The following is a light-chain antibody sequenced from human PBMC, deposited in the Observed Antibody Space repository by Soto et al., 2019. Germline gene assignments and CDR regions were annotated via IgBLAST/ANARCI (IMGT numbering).Light chain of an antibody. CDR2: GAS. J-gene: IGKJ2*01. V-gene: IGKV3-20*01. Sequence: EIVLTQSPGTLSLSPGERANLSCRASQSISSSYLAWYQQKPGQARRLLIYGASRRATGIPDRFSGRESGTDFTLTITTLEPEDSAVYFCQQYASSPYTFGQGTKVEIK. CDR1: QSISSSY. CDR3: QQYASSPYT.